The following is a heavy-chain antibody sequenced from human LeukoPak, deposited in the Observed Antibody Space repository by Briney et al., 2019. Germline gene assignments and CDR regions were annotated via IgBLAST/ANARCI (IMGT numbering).Heavy chain of an antibody. V-gene: IGHV4-39*01. CDR2: TYYSGST. D-gene: IGHD3-10*01. CDR3: ASAGSYWVDY. Sequence: SETLSLTCTVSGGSIRSSSYYWGWIRQPPGKGLEWIGSTYYSGSTYYNPSLESRVTISVDTSKNQFSLKLSSVTAADMAVYYCASAGSYWVDYWGQRTLVTVSS. CDR1: GGSIRSSSYY. J-gene: IGHJ4*02.